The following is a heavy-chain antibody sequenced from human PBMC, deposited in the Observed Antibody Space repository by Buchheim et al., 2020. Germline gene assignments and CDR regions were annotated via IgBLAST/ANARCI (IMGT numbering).Heavy chain of an antibody. D-gene: IGHD5-12*01. J-gene: IGHJ4*02. CDR1: GFPFINYA. V-gene: IGHV3-23*01. CDR3: AKDSNEYGGYDYFDY. CDR2: ISGSGGNT. Sequence: EVQFLESGGGLVQPGGSLRLSCVGSGFPFINYAVSWVRQAPGKGLEWVLSISGSGGNTDYADSVKGRFSISRDNSKNTLYLQMNSLRAEDTAVYYCAKDSNEYGGYDYFDYWGQGTL.